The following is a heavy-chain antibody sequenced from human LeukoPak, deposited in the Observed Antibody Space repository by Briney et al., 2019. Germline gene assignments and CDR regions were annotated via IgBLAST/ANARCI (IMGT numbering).Heavy chain of an antibody. V-gene: IGHV3-21*01. CDR2: ITSSGSYI. D-gene: IGHD1-26*01. Sequence: GGSLRLSCAASGFTFSSYRMNWVRQAPGKGLEWVSSITSSGSYIYYADSLRGRFTISRVNAKNSLYLQMNSLRAEDTAVYYCARGGSYYSFDPWGQGTLVTVSS. CDR1: GFTFSSYR. J-gene: IGHJ5*02. CDR3: ARGGSYYSFDP.